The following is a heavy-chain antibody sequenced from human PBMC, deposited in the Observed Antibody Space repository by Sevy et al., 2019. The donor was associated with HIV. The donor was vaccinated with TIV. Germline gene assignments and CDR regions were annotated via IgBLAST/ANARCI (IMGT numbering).Heavy chain of an antibody. CDR1: GFPFSSYA. V-gene: IGHV3-23*01. J-gene: IGHJ3*02. CDR2: IGGSGVST. CDR3: AKDRAAMVGDAFDI. D-gene: IGHD5-18*01. Sequence: GGSLRLSCAASGFPFSSYAMSWVRQAPGKGLEWVSAIGGSGVSTYYADSVKGRFTIFRDNSKNTLYLQMNSLRAEDTAVYYCAKDRAAMVGDAFDIWGQGTMVTVSS.